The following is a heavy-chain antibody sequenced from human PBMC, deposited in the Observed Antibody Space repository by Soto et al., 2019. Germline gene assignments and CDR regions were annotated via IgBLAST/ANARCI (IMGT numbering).Heavy chain of an antibody. CDR2: ISSSVSTI. D-gene: IGHD3-22*01. V-gene: IGHV3-11*01. CDR1: GFTFSDYY. J-gene: IGHJ4*01. CDR3: ARDFDYYDNSGYYYGLFDY. Sequence: GGSLRLSCAASGFTFSDYYMSWIRQAPGKGLEWVSYISSSVSTIYYADSVKGRFTISRDNAKNSLYLQMNNLRAEDTAVYYCARDFDYYDNSGYYYGLFDYWGQGTLVTVSS.